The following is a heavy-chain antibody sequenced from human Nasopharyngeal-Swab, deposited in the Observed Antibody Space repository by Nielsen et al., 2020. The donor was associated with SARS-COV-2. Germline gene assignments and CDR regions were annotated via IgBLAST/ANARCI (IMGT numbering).Heavy chain of an antibody. Sequence: VRQAPGKGLEWILYISSTGTTIYYADSVKGRFTISRDNAKNSLFLQMNSLRAEDTALYYCAREMGYSYGWDYWGQGTQVTVSS. D-gene: IGHD5-18*01. J-gene: IGHJ4*02. CDR3: AREMGYSYGWDY. CDR2: ISSTGTTI. V-gene: IGHV3-48*03.